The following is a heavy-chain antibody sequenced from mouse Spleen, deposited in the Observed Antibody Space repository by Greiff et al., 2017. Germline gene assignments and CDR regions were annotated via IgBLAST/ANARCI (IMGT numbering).Heavy chain of an antibody. D-gene: IGHD2-3*01. V-gene: IGHV5-9-3*01. CDR1: GFTFSSYA. J-gene: IGHJ2*01. CDR3: ARADGYYGDFDY. CDR2: ISSGGSYT. Sequence: EVHLVESGGGLVKPGGSLKLSCAASGFTFSSYAMSWVRQTPEKRLEWVATISSGGSYTNYPDSVKGRFTISRDNAKNTLYLQMSSLRSEDTAMYYCARADGYYGDFDYWGQGTTLTVSS.